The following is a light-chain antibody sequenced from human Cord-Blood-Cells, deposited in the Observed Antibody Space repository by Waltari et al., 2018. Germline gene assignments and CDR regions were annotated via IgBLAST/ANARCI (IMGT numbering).Light chain of an antibody. CDR2: EVS. CDR3: SSYAGSNKRV. J-gene: IGLJ1*01. V-gene: IGLV2-8*01. CDR1: SRDVGGYNY. Sequence: QSALTQPPSASGSPGPSVPISCTGTSRDVGGYNYVSWYQQHPGKAPKLMIYEVSKRPSGVPDRFSGSKSGNTASLTVSGLQAEDEADYYCSSYAGSNKRVFGTGTKVTVL.